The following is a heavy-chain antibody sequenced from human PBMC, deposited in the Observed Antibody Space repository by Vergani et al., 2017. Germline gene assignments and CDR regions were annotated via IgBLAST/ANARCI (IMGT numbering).Heavy chain of an antibody. J-gene: IGHJ6*02. CDR1: GYTFTSYG. CDR2: ISAYNGNT. Sequence: QVQLVQSGAEVKKPGASVKVSCKASGYTFTSYGISWVRQAPGQGLEWMGWISAYNGNTNYAQKLQGRVTMTRDTSTSTVYMELSSLRSEDTAVYYCARDQAYSSSLSGMDVWGQGTTVTVSS. V-gene: IGHV1-18*04. CDR3: ARDQAYSSSLSGMDV. D-gene: IGHD6-6*01.